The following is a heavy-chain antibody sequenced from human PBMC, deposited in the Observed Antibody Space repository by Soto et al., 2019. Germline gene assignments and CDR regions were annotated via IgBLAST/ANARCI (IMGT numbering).Heavy chain of an antibody. V-gene: IGHV3-33*01. J-gene: IGHJ4*02. CDR2: IWYDGSNK. Sequence: PGGSLRLSCAASGFTFSSYGMHWVRQAPGKGLEWVAVIWYDGSNKYYADSVKGRFTISRDNSKNTLYLQMNSLRAEDTAVYYCAREHFSGSYYDYWGQGTLVTVSS. D-gene: IGHD1-26*01. CDR3: AREHFSGSYYDY. CDR1: GFTFSSYG.